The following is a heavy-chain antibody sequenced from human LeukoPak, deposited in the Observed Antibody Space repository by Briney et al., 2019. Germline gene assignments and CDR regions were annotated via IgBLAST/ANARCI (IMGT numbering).Heavy chain of an antibody. V-gene: IGHV4-61*08. CDR1: GGSISSGGYS. J-gene: IGHJ4*02. D-gene: IGHD3-22*01. CDR2: IYYSGST. CDR3: ARETYYYDSSGYYRPYFDY. Sequence: SETLSLTCAVSGGSISSGGYSWSWIRQPPGKGLEWIGYIYYSGSTNYNPSLKSRVTISVDTSKNQFSLKLSSVTAADTAVYYCARETYYYDSSGYYRPYFDYWGQGTLVTVSS.